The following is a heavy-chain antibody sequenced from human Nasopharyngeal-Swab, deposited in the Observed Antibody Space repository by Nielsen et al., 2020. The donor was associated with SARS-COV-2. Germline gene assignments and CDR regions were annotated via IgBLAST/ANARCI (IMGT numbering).Heavy chain of an antibody. J-gene: IGHJ5*02. CDR1: GGSFSGYY. D-gene: IGHD3-9*01. CDR2: INHSGST. CDR3: ARGRLRYFDWLPRGGYWFDP. V-gene: IGHV4-34*01. Sequence: SETLSLTCAVYGGSFSGYYWSWIRPPPGKGLEWIGEINHSGSTNYNPSLKSRVTISVDTSKNQFSLKLSSVTAADTAVYYCARGRLRYFDWLPRGGYWFDPWGQGTLVTVSS.